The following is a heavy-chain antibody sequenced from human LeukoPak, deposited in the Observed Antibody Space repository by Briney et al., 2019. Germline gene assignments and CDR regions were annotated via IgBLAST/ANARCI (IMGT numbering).Heavy chain of an antibody. CDR3: ARDGAYCGGDCYPNYYYYYGMDV. J-gene: IGHJ6*02. CDR2: ISAYNGNT. CDR1: GNTFTSYG. V-gene: IGHV1-18*01. Sequence: ASVKVSCKASGNTFTSYGISWVRQAPGQGLEWMGWISAYNGNTNYAQKLQGRVTMTTDTSTSTAYMELRSLRSDDTAVYYCARDGAYCGGDCYPNYYYYYGMDVWGQGTTVTVSS. D-gene: IGHD2-21*02.